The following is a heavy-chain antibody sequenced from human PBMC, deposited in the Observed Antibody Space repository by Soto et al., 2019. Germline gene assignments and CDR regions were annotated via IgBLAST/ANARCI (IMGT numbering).Heavy chain of an antibody. CDR2: ISSSSSHT. J-gene: IGHJ4*02. CDR3: ARDYYDVSGYPYFDY. Sequence: QVQLLESGGGLVKPGGSLRLSCAASGFTFSDHYMSWIRQAPGKGLEWVSVISSSSSHTNYAYSVRGRFTISRDNAKNSLYLQMNGLRAEDTAVYYCARDYYDVSGYPYFDYWGQGTLVTVSS. CDR1: GFTFSDHY. V-gene: IGHV3-11*06. D-gene: IGHD3-22*01.